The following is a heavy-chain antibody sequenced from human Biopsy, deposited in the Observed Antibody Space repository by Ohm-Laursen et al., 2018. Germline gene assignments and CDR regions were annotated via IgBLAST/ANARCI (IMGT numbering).Heavy chain of an antibody. D-gene: IGHD5-12*01. CDR1: GFTFSSNA. CDR3: AKCMTYSGDGIDY. CDR2: ISGRTSGT. Sequence: SLRLSCTASGFTFSSNAMSWVRQALGKGLEWASGISGRTSGTYYADSVKGRFTISRDNSKNTLYLQMSSLRAEDTALYYCAKCMTYSGDGIDYWGQGTLVTVSS. V-gene: IGHV3-23*01. J-gene: IGHJ4*02.